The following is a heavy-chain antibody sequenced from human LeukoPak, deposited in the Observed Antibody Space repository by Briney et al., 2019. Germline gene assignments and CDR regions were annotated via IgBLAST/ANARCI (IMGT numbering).Heavy chain of an antibody. D-gene: IGHD3-16*01. CDR2: ISYDGSNK. CDR3: ARVWGDY. CDR1: GFTFRSYA. V-gene: IGHV3-30-3*01. Sequence: GGSLRLSCEASGFTFRSYAMHCVCQAPGKGLEWVAVISYDGSNKYYADSVKGRFTISRDNSKNGLYLEMNSLRAEDTAIYYCARVWGDYWGQGTLVTVSS. J-gene: IGHJ4*02.